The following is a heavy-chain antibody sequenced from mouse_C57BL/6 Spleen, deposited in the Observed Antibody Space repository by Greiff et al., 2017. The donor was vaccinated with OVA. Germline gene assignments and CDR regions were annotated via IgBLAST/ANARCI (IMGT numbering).Heavy chain of an antibody. CDR3: ARGDGIRRYFDV. CDR1: GYTFTSYW. V-gene: IGHV1-52*01. D-gene: IGHD2-3*01. Sequence: QVQLQQPGAELVRPGSSVKLSCKASGYTFTSYWMHWVKQRPIQGLEWIGNIDPSDSETHYNQKFKDKATLTVDKSSSTAYMQLSSLTSEDSAVYYCARGDGIRRYFDVWGTGTTVTVSS. CDR2: IDPSDSET. J-gene: IGHJ1*03.